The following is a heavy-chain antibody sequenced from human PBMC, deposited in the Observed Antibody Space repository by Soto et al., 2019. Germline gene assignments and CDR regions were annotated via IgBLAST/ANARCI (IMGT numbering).Heavy chain of an antibody. CDR3: ASEGGGLGGSSGRPDYAFDV. J-gene: IGHJ3*01. CDR2: IVPLPGTT. Sequence: QVQLVQSGAAVRKPGSSVKVSCKASGGTFTKYAITWVRQAPRQGLEWMGGIVPLPGTTNYAQKFRGRVTISADESTSTAYLELSSLKSEDTAVYYCASEGGGLGGSSGRPDYAFDVWGQGTMVIVSS. D-gene: IGHD3-22*01. CDR1: GGTFTKYA. V-gene: IGHV1-69*01.